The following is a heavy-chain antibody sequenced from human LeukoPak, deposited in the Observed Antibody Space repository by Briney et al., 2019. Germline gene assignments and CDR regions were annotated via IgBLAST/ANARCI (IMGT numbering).Heavy chain of an antibody. V-gene: IGHV1-46*01. CDR3: ARGSIVGAKTLGFGAFDI. Sequence: ASVTVSCKASGYTFTSYYMHWVRQAPGQGLEWMGIINPSGGSTSYAQKFQGRVTMTRDTSTSTVYMELSSLRSEDTAVYYCARGSIVGAKTLGFGAFDIGGQGTMVTVSS. CDR1: GYTFTSYY. D-gene: IGHD1-26*01. CDR2: INPSGGST. J-gene: IGHJ3*02.